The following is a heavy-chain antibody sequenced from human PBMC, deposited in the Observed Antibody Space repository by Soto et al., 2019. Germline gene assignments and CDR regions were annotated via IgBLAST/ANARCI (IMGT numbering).Heavy chain of an antibody. D-gene: IGHD5-18*01. J-gene: IGHJ4*02. Sequence: QVQLVQSGAEVKKPGASVKVSCRASGYTFTSYGISWVRQAPGQGLEWMGWISAYNGNTNYAQKLQGRVTRTTDTSTSTAYTELRRLRADDTAVYYCASSLIVRYGLEGESDWGQGTLVTVSS. V-gene: IGHV1-18*01. CDR2: ISAYNGNT. CDR3: ASSLIVRYGLEGESD. CDR1: GYTFTSYG.